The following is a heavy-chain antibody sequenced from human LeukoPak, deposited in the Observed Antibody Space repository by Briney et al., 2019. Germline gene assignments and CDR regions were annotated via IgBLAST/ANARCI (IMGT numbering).Heavy chain of an antibody. J-gene: IGHJ4*02. CDR3: ARPSGGRLLFDF. CDR2: ISYDGSNK. CDR1: GFTFSTHA. Sequence: GGSLRLSCAASGFTFSTHAMHWLRQAPGKGLEWVAVISYDGSNKFYADSVKGRFTLSRDDSKNTLDLQMNSLRADDTAVYYCARPSGGRLLFDFWGQGTLVAVSS. V-gene: IGHV3-30*04. D-gene: IGHD6-25*01.